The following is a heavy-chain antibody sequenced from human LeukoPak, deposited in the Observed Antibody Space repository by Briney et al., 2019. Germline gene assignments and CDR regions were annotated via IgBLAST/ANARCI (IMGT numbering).Heavy chain of an antibody. CDR2: IHYSGST. Sequence: SETLSLTCTVSGGSISSYYWSWIRQPPGKGLEWIGSIHYSGSTNYNPSLKSRATMSVDTSKNQFSLRLSSVTAADTAVYYCARRYCSTGSCYSGFDYWGQGTLVTVSS. D-gene: IGHD2-15*01. CDR3: ARRYCSTGSCYSGFDY. J-gene: IGHJ4*02. V-gene: IGHV4-59*08. CDR1: GGSISSYY.